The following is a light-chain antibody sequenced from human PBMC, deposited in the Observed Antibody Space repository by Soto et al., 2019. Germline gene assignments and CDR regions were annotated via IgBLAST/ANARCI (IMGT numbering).Light chain of an antibody. V-gene: IGLV2-14*01. Sequence: QSALTQSASVSGSPGQSITIPCTGTSSVVGGYDYVSWYQQHPGKVPKLIIYEVIKRPSGVSHRFSGSKSGNTASLTISGLQTEDEADYYCSSYTTSSALVFGGGTKVTVL. CDR2: EVI. CDR3: SSYTTSSALV. CDR1: SSVVGGYDY. J-gene: IGLJ2*01.